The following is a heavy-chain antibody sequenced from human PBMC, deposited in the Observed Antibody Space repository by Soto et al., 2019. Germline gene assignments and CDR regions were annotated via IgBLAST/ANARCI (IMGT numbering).Heavy chain of an antibody. CDR1: GFTFDDYT. V-gene: IGHV3-43*01. D-gene: IGHD4-17*01. CDR3: AKDKVPLGYGSNSYFDY. J-gene: IGHJ4*02. Sequence: PGGSLRLSCAASGFTFDDYTMHWVRQAPGKGLEWVSLISWDGGSTYYADSVKGRFTISRDNSKNSLYLQMNSLRTEGTALYYCAKDKVPLGYGSNSYFDYWGLGTLVTVSS. CDR2: ISWDGGST.